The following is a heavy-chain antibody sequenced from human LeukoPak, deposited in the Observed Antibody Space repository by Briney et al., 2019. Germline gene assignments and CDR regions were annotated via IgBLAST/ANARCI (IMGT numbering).Heavy chain of an antibody. J-gene: IGHJ4*02. Sequence: GGSLRLSCAASGFTFRSYAMHWVRQAPGKGLEYVSAISSNGGSTYYANSVKGRFTISRDNSKNTLYLQMGSLRAEDMAVYYCARGIAARLYYFDYWGQGTLVTVSS. CDR2: ISSNGGST. D-gene: IGHD6-6*01. CDR1: GFTFRSYA. CDR3: ARGIAARLYYFDY. V-gene: IGHV3-64*01.